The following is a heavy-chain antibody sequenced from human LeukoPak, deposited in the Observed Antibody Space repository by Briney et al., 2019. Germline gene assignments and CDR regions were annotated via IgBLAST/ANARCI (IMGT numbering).Heavy chain of an antibody. CDR2: ISAYNGNT. CDR3: ARCHTPRNTEMASDL. V-gene: IGHV1-18*01. J-gene: IGHJ5*02. Sequence: ASVKVSCKASGGTFSSYAISWVRQAPGQGLEWMGWISAYNGNTNYAQKLQGRVTMTTDTSTSTAYMELRSLRSDDTAVYYCARCHTPRNTEMASDLWGQGTLVSVSS. CDR1: GGTFSSYA. D-gene: IGHD5-24*01.